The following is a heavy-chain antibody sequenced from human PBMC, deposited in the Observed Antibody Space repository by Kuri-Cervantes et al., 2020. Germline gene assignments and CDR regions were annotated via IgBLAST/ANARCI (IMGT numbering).Heavy chain of an antibody. V-gene: IGHV3-7*01. CDR2: IKQDGSEK. J-gene: IGHJ6*02. Sequence: GGSLRLSCTVSGGSISSYYWSWIRQPPGKGLEWVANIKQDGSEKYYVDSVKGRFTISRDNAKNSLYLQMNSLRAEDTAVYYCARSVRYSSSWLYYYYYGMDVWGQGTTVTVSS. D-gene: IGHD6-13*01. CDR3: ARSVRYSSSWLYYYYYGMDV. CDR1: GGSISSYY.